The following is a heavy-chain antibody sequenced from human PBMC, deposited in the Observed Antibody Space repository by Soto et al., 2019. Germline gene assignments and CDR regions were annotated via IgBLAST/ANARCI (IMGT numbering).Heavy chain of an antibody. V-gene: IGHV3-48*03. D-gene: IGHD2-8*01. CDR3: AKDRRYCTNGVWGCYYYYYGMDV. Sequence: PGGSLRLSCAASGFTFSSYEMNWVRQAPGKGLEWVSYISSSGGTIFYVDSVKGRFTISRDNAKNSLYLQMNSLRAEDTAVYYCAKDRRYCTNGVWGCYYYYYGMDVWGQGTTVTVPS. CDR2: ISSSGGTI. CDR1: GFTFSSYE. J-gene: IGHJ6*02.